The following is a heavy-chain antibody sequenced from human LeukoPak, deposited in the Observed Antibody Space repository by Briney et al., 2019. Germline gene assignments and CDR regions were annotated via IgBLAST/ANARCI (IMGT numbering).Heavy chain of an antibody. CDR1: GGSISSYY. CDR3: ARLSRWLQT. V-gene: IGHV4-59*08. D-gene: IGHD5-24*01. CDR2: IYYSGST. J-gene: IGHJ5*02. Sequence: PETLSLTCTVSGGSISSYYWSWIRQPPGKGLEWIGYIYYSGSTNYNPSLKSRVTISVDTSKNQFSLKLSSVTAADTTVYYCARLSRWLQTWGQGTLVTVSS.